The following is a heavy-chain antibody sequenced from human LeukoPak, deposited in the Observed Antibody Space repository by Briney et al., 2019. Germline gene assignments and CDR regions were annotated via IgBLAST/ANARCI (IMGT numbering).Heavy chain of an antibody. Sequence: GRSLRLSCAASGFTFSSYAMHWVRQAPGKGLEWVAVISYDGSNKYYADSVKGRFTISRDNSKNTLYLQMNSLRAEDTAIYYCAREGGILTGFSLRFDQWGQGTLVTVSS. CDR2: ISYDGSNK. CDR3: AREGGILTGFSLRFDQ. CDR1: GFTFSSYA. J-gene: IGHJ4*02. V-gene: IGHV3-30-3*01. D-gene: IGHD3-9*01.